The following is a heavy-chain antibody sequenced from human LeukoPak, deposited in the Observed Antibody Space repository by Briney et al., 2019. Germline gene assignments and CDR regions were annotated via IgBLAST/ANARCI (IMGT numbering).Heavy chain of an antibody. CDR2: IRSKAYGGTT. CDR1: GFTFGDYA. D-gene: IGHD3-16*02. Sequence: GGSLRLSCTASGFTFGDYAMSCVRQAPGKGLEWVGFIRSKAYGGTTEYAASVKGRFTISRDDSKSIAYLQMHSLKTEDTAVYYCARAFYRNPPVWFDPWGQGTLVTVSS. V-gene: IGHV3-49*04. CDR3: ARAFYRNPPVWFDP. J-gene: IGHJ5*02.